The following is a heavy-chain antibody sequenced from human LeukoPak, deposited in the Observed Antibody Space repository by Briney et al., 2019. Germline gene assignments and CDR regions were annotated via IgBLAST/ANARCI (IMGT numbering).Heavy chain of an antibody. CDR2: ISFDGSKE. V-gene: IGHV3-30*18. CDR3: AKDKHHSGWFEPFDY. D-gene: IGHD6-19*01. J-gene: IGHJ4*02. CDR1: GFTFSAYG. Sequence: GGSLRLSCAASGFTFSAYGMHWVRQVPGKGLEWVAGISFDGSKEDYADSVKGRFTASRDMSKNTLHLQMSSPRADDTALYYCAKDKHHSGWFEPFDYWGQGTLVTVSS.